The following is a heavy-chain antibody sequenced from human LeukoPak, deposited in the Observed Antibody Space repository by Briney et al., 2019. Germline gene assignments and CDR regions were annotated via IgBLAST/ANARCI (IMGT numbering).Heavy chain of an antibody. J-gene: IGHJ5*02. D-gene: IGHD3-3*01. CDR3: ARVFRNWFDP. Sequence: SETVSLTCTVSGGSISSYYWSWIRQPPGKGLEWIGYIYYSGSTNYNPSLKSRVTISVDTSKNQFSLKLSSVTSADTAVYYCARVFRNWFDPWGQGTLVTVSS. CDR1: GGSISSYY. CDR2: IYYSGST. V-gene: IGHV4-59*01.